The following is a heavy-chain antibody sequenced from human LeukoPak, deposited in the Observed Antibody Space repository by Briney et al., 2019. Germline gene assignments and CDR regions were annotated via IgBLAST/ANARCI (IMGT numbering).Heavy chain of an antibody. J-gene: IGHJ4*02. CDR1: GFTFSSYA. CDR2: TSYDGSNK. Sequence: PGGSLRLSCAASGFTFSSYAMYWVRQAPGKGLEWVAITSYDGSNKYYADSVKGRFTISRDNSKNTLYLQMNSLRAEDTAVYYCARDGPPPGFYLDYWGQGTLVTVSS. CDR3: ARDGPPPGFYLDY. V-gene: IGHV3-30-3*01.